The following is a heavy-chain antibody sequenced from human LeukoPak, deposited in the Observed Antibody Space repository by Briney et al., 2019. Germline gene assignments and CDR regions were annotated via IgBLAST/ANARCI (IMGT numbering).Heavy chain of an antibody. J-gene: IGHJ5*02. Sequence: SETLSLTCTVSGGSISSYYWSWIRQPAGKGLGWIGRIYTSGSTNYNPSLKSRVTMSVDTSKNQFSLKLSSVTAADTAVYYCARDHYDFWSGPKGSWFDPWGQGTLVTVSS. V-gene: IGHV4-4*07. CDR3: ARDHYDFWSGPKGSWFDP. CDR1: GGSISSYY. CDR2: IYTSGST. D-gene: IGHD3-3*01.